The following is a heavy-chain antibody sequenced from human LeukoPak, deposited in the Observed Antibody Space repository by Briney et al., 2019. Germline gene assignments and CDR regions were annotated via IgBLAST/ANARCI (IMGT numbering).Heavy chain of an antibody. CDR2: IYYSGST. CDR3: ARSLRQQLIFVGYGIDA. J-gene: IGHJ6*02. Sequence: SETLSLTCTVSGGSISSVGYYWSWIRQHPGKGLEWIGYIYYSGSTYYNPSLKSRVTISVDTSKNQFSLKLSSVTAADTAVYYCARSLRQQLIFVGYGIDAWGQGTTVTVSS. D-gene: IGHD6-13*01. CDR1: GGSISSVGYY. V-gene: IGHV4-31*03.